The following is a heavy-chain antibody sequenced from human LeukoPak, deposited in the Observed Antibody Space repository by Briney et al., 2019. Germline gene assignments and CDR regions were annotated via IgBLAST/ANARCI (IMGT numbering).Heavy chain of an antibody. CDR2: INPDSGVT. D-gene: IGHD6-19*01. J-gene: IGHJ5*02. Sequence: GASVKVSCKASGYTFTDYYMHWVRQAPGQGLEWMGWINPDSGVTNYAQKFQGRVTMTRDTSISTAYMELSRLRSDDTAVYYCARDPEAIAVADQAVGWFDPWGQGTLVTVSS. CDR3: ARDPEAIAVADQAVGWFDP. V-gene: IGHV1-2*02. CDR1: GYTFTDYY.